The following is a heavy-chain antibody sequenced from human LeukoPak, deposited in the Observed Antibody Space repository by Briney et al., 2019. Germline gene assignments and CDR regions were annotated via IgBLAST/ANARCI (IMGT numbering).Heavy chain of an antibody. J-gene: IGHJ4*02. D-gene: IGHD6-13*01. CDR1: GGSFSGYY. CDR3: ARALPLYSSSWPKSYFDY. Sequence: SETLSLTCAVYGGSFSGYYWSWIRQPPGKGLEWIGEINHSGSTNYNPSLKSRVTISVDTSKNQFSLKLSSVTAADTAVYYCARALPLYSSSWPKSYFDYWGQGTLVTVSS. CDR2: INHSGST. V-gene: IGHV4-34*01.